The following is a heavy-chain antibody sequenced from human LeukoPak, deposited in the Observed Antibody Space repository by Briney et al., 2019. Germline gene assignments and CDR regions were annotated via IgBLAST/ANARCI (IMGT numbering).Heavy chain of an antibody. CDR3: ARRIAVAGTVLDY. CDR2: IYYSGST. V-gene: IGHV4-39*01. J-gene: IGHJ4*02. CDR1: GGSISSSSYC. Sequence: SETLSLTCTVSGGSISSSSYCWGWIRQPPGKGLEWIGSIYYSGSTYYNPSLKSRVTISVDTSKNQFSLKLSSMTAADTAVYYCARRIAVAGTVLDYWGQGTLVTVSS. D-gene: IGHD6-19*01.